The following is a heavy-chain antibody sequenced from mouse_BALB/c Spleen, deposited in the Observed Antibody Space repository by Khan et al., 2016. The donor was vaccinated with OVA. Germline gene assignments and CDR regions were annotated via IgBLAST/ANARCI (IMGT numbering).Heavy chain of an antibody. CDR2: IDPENGNT. CDR3: AGRDYDNYWFAY. Sequence: EVQLVESGAELVRPGALVKLSCKASGFNIKDYYMFWVKQRPEQGLEWIGWIDPENGNTIYDPKFQAKASITADTSSNTAYLQLSSLTSEDTAVYYCAGRDYDNYWFAYWSRGTLVTVSA. J-gene: IGHJ3*01. CDR1: GFNIKDYY. D-gene: IGHD2-1*01. V-gene: IGHV14-1*02.